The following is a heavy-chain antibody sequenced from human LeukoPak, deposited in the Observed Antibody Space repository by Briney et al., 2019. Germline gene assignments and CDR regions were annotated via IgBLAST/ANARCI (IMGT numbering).Heavy chain of an antibody. Sequence: GASVKVSCKASGYTFTSYYMHWVRQAPGQGLEWMGIINPSGGSTSYAQKFQGRVTMTRDTSTSTVYMELSSLRSEDTAVYYCARDGITYYYGSGTYMDVWGKGTTVTISS. J-gene: IGHJ6*03. CDR2: INPSGGST. CDR1: GYTFTSYY. D-gene: IGHD3-10*01. CDR3: ARDGITYYYGSGTYMDV. V-gene: IGHV1-46*01.